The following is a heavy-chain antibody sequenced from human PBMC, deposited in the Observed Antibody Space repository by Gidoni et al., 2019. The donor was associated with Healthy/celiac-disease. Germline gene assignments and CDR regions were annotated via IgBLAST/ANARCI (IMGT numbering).Heavy chain of an antibody. Sequence: QLQLQESGPGLVKPSETLSLTCTVSGGSISSSSYYWGWIRQPPGKGLEWIGSIYYSGSTYYNPSLKRRVTISVDTSKNQFSLKLSSVTAADTAVYYCATPYTYYYDSSGYGRAAFDIWGQGTMVTVSS. V-gene: IGHV4-39*01. CDR3: ATPYTYYYDSSGYGRAAFDI. D-gene: IGHD3-22*01. CDR1: GGSISSSSYY. CDR2: IYYSGST. J-gene: IGHJ3*02.